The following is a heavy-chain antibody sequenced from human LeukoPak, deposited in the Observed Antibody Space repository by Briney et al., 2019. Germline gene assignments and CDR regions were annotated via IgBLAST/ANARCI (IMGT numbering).Heavy chain of an antibody. CDR2: ISGSGGST. Sequence: GGSLRLYCAASGCTFSSYAMSWVRQAPGSGLDSVLAISGSGGSTYYADSVKGRFTISRDNSKNTLYLQMNSLRAEDTAVYYCAKDSRYCSSTSCLYDAFDIWGQGTMVTVSS. J-gene: IGHJ3*02. D-gene: IGHD2-2*01. V-gene: IGHV3-23*01. CDR3: AKDSRYCSSTSCLYDAFDI. CDR1: GCTFSSYA.